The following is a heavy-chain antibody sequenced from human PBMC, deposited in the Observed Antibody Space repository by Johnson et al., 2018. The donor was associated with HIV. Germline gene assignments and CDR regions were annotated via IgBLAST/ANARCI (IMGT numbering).Heavy chain of an antibody. Sequence: EVQLVESGGGLIQPGGSLRLSCAASGFTVSSTYMSWVRQAPGKGLEWVSAIYSGGSTYYADSVKGRFTISRDNSKNTLYLQMNSLRAEDTAVYYCARDLGNWDSPRSAFDIWGQGTMVTVSS. CDR1: GFTVSSTY. D-gene: IGHD1/OR15-1a*01. J-gene: IGHJ3*02. CDR3: ARDLGNWDSPRSAFDI. CDR2: IYSGGST. V-gene: IGHV3-53*01.